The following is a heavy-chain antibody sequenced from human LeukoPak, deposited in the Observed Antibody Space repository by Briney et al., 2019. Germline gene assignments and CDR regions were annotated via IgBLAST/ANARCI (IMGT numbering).Heavy chain of an antibody. V-gene: IGHV1-18*01. CDR3: ARGIVYYDSSGYYYRDAFDI. Sequence: ASVKVSCKASGYTFTSYGISWVRQAPGQGLEWMGWISAYNGNTNYAQKLQGRVTMTTDTSTSTAYMELRSLRSDDTAVYYCARGIVYYDSSGYYYRDAFDIWGQGTMVTVSS. CDR2: ISAYNGNT. CDR1: GYTFTSYG. D-gene: IGHD3-22*01. J-gene: IGHJ3*02.